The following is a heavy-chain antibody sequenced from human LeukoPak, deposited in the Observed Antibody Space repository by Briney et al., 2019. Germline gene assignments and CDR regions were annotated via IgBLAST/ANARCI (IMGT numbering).Heavy chain of an antibody. CDR1: EFMFSKYG. CDR3: AKGATTMSTADAFVL. V-gene: IGHV3-30*18. CDR2: ISYDGRNV. D-gene: IGHD4-17*01. Sequence: PGGSLRLSCVASEFMFSKYGIHWVRQAPGKGLEWVAVISYDGRNVDYEDSVKGRFTISRDNSKNTVYLQMSSLRIEDTAVYYCAKGATTMSTADAFVLWGQGAMVTVSS. J-gene: IGHJ3*01.